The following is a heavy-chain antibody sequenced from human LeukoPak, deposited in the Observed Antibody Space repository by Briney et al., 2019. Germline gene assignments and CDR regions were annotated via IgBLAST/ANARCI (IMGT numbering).Heavy chain of an antibody. J-gene: IGHJ4*02. V-gene: IGHV3-23*01. Sequence: GGSLRLSCAASGFTFSSYAMSWVRQAPGKGLEWGSAISGRGYSTYYADSVKGRFIISRDNSRDTLYLQMNSLRAEDTAVYYCTRQSGDYWGQGTLVTVSS. CDR3: TRQSGDY. CDR1: GFTFSSYA. D-gene: IGHD4-11*01. CDR2: ISGRGYST.